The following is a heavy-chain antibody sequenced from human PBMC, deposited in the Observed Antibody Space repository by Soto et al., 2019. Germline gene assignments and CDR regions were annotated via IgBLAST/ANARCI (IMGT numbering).Heavy chain of an antibody. D-gene: IGHD4-17*01. J-gene: IGHJ4*02. Sequence: DVQLVESGGGLVQPGGSRKLPCAVSGFTFIHYTIHWFRQAPGGRLEYVSAISSDGGTTYYADSVRGRFTISRDNSKNTLYLQMGSLRSEDTGLYHCARAEAVTIGFTIHYFFDFWGRGTLVTVSS. CDR2: ISSDGGTT. CDR3: ARAEAVTIGFTIHYFFDF. V-gene: IGHV3-64*07. CDR1: GFTFIHYT.